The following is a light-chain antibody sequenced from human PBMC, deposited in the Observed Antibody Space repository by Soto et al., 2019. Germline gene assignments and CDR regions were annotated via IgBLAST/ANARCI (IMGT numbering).Light chain of an antibody. Sequence: IVLTQSPATLSLSPGERATLSCRASQNVRNYLAWYQQKPGQAPRLLIYDASNRATGIPARFSGSGSGTDFTLTISSLEPEDFAIYYCQQRSNWLTVGGGTKVDIK. CDR1: QNVRNY. CDR3: QQRSNWLT. V-gene: IGKV3-11*01. CDR2: DAS. J-gene: IGKJ4*01.